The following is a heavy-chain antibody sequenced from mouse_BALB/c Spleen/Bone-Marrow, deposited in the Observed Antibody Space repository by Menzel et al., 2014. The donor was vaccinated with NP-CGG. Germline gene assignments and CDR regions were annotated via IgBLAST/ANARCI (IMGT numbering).Heavy chain of an antibody. Sequence: QVQLQQSGAELVRPGSSVKISCESSGYVFSTYWINWVKQRPGQGLEWIGQIYPGDGDTDYNGKFKDKATLTADKSSNTAYMQLSNLTSEDSAVYFCARCGISVDYWGQGTTLTVS. CDR2: IYPGDGDT. CDR3: ARCGISVDY. J-gene: IGHJ2*01. CDR1: GYVFSTYW. V-gene: IGHV1-80*01.